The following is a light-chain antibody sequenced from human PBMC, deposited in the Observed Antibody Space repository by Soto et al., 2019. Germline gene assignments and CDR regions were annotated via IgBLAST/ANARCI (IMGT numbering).Light chain of an antibody. CDR3: QHYDNLPSVT. Sequence: DIRITHSPSSLYLSVGDRVTITCQASQDIGKNLNWYQQKPGKAPKLLIYDASNLETGVPSRFSGSGSGTDFTFTISRLQPEDIATYYCQHYDNLPSVTFGQGTRLEIK. CDR1: QDIGKN. J-gene: IGKJ5*01. CDR2: DAS. V-gene: IGKV1-33*01.